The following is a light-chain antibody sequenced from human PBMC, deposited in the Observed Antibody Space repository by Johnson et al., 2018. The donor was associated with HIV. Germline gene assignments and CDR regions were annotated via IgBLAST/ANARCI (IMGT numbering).Light chain of an antibody. V-gene: IGLV1-51*02. CDR1: SSNIGNNY. CDR3: GTWDSNLSAYV. J-gene: IGLJ1*01. CDR2: ENN. Sequence: QSVLTQPPSVSAAPGQKVTISCSGSSSNIGNNYVSWYQQLPGTAPKLLIYENNKRPSGIPDRFSGSKSGTSATLGITGLQTGDEADYYCGTWDSNLSAYVFGTRTNVTVL.